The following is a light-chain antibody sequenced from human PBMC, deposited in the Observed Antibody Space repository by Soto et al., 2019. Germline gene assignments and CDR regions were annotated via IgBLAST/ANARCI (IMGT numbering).Light chain of an antibody. CDR3: HQYGSSPRT. CDR1: QSVSSSY. Sequence: EIVLTQSPGTLSLSPGDTATLSCRASQSVSSSYLAWYQQKPGQAPRLLIYVASIRATGIPDRFSGSGSGTDYTLTINRLEPEDFAVYYCHQYGSSPRTFGQGTKVENK. CDR2: VAS. V-gene: IGKV3-20*01. J-gene: IGKJ1*01.